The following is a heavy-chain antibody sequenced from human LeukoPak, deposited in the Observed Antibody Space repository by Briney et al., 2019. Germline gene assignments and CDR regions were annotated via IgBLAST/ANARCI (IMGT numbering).Heavy chain of an antibody. CDR3: AGQYSSGWYGRAFNY. CDR2: ISGSGGST. D-gene: IGHD6-19*01. V-gene: IGHV3-23*01. J-gene: IGHJ4*02. Sequence: PGGSLRLSCAASGFTFSSYAMNWVRQAPGKGLEWVSAISGSGGSTYYADSVKGRFTISRDNSKNTLYLQMNSLRAEDTAVYYCAGQYSSGWYGRAFNYWGQGTLVTVSS. CDR1: GFTFSSYA.